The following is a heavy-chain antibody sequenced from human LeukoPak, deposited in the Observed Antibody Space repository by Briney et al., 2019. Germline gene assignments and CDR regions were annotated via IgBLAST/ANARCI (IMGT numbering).Heavy chain of an antibody. CDR3: ARMRGYSNGYVDY. V-gene: IGHV4-39*01. J-gene: IGHJ4*02. CDR1: GGSISSSDYY. D-gene: IGHD5-18*01. Sequence: PSETLSLTCTVSGGSISSSDYYWGWIRQPPGKGLEWIGSNRGSTYYNLSLQSRVTISVDTSKNQFSLKLGSVTAADTAVYFCARMRGYSNGYVDYGGQGTLDTVSS. CDR2: NRGST.